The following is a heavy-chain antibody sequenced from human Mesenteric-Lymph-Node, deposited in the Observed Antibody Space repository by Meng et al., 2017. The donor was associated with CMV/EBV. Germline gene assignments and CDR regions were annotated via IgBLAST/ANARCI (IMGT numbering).Heavy chain of an antibody. Sequence: CKASEYPVTTYALHWMCQAPGQSLEWMAWINATKEETRYSKKLQDRVTITRDTSASTAYMELSSLTSEDTDIYYCERYLYGSAPFDYWGQGTLVTVSS. CDR3: ERYLYGSAPFDY. V-gene: IGHV1-3*01. D-gene: IGHD3-10*01. CDR1: EYPVTTYA. CDR2: INATKEET. J-gene: IGHJ4*02.